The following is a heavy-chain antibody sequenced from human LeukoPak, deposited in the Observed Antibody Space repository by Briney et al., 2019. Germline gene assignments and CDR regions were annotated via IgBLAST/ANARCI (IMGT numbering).Heavy chain of an antibody. CDR3: AKDFNPQFSPNYFDY. Sequence: PGGSLRLSCAASGFTFDDYAMHWVRQAPGKGLEWVSGISWNSGSIGYADSVKGRFTISRDNAKNSLYLQMNSLRAEDTALYYCAKDFNPQFSPNYFDYWGQGTLVTVSS. J-gene: IGHJ4*02. V-gene: IGHV3-9*01. CDR2: ISWNSGSI. D-gene: IGHD1-14*01. CDR1: GFTFDDYA.